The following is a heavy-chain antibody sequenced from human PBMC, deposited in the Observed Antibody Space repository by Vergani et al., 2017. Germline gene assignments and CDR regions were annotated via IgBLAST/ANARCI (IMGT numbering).Heavy chain of an antibody. Sequence: QVRLPQWGAGLLKASETLSLTCAVFGESFSTHYWSWIRQPPGKGLEWVGEINRSGSTNYNPSLKSRVTISVDTSKNQFSLKLTSVTAADTAVYYCARLSSGWDIWGQGTMVTVSS. CDR2: INRSGST. J-gene: IGHJ3*02. D-gene: IGHD6-19*01. V-gene: IGHV4-34*01. CDR3: ARLSSGWDI. CDR1: GESFSTHY.